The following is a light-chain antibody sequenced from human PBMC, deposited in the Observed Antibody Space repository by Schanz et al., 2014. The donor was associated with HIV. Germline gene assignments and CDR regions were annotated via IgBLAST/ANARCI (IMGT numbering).Light chain of an antibody. V-gene: IGLV1-51*01. CDR1: SSNIGSNY. CDR3: GTWDSSLSAGYVM. Sequence: QSVLTQPPSASGTPGQRVTISCSGSSSNIGSNYVYWYQQLPGTAPKLLIYDNYQRPSGVPDRFSGSKSGTSATLGITGLQTGDEADYYCGTWDSSLSAGYVMFGGGTKLTVL. J-gene: IGLJ3*02. CDR2: DNY.